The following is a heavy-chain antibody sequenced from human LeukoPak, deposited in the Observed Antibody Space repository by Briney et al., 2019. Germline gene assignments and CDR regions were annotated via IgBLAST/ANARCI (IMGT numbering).Heavy chain of an antibody. J-gene: IGHJ5*02. V-gene: IGHV1-18*01. Sequence: GASVKVSCKASGYTFTSYGISWVRQAPGQGLEWMGWISAYNGNTNYAQKLQGRVTMTTDTSTSTAYMELRSLRSDDTAVYYCARVGESQYDFWSGYRGPNWLDPWGQGTLVTVSS. CDR3: ARVGESQYDFWSGYRGPNWLDP. D-gene: IGHD3-3*01. CDR2: ISAYNGNT. CDR1: GYTFTSYG.